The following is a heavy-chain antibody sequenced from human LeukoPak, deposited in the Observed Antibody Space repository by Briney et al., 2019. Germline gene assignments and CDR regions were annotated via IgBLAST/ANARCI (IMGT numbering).Heavy chain of an antibody. CDR1: GFTFSSYG. J-gene: IGHJ3*02. Sequence: GRSLRLSCAASGFTFSSYGMHWVRQAPGKGLEWVAVISYDGSNKYYADSVKGRFTISRDNSKNTLYLQMNSLSAEDTAVYYCAKLVDSSGYYSYDAFDIWGQGTMVTVSS. CDR3: AKLVDSSGYYSYDAFDI. CDR2: ISYDGSNK. D-gene: IGHD3-22*01. V-gene: IGHV3-30*18.